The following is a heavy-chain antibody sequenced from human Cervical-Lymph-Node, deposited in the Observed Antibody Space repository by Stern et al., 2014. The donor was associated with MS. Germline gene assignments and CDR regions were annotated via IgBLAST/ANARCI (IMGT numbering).Heavy chain of an antibody. J-gene: IGHJ5*02. D-gene: IGHD6-13*01. CDR3: ALSSETSDRWYSLGYDL. CDR1: EGTFAKFP. Sequence: VQLVQSGAEVTKPGSSVKVSFKASEGTFAKFPTSWARKAPDQGLEWMGGIFPVFGTPTYAQEFRGRVTITADVSTSTVYMELSSLRSDDTAVYYCALSSETSDRWYSLGYDLWGQGTLVTVSS. V-gene: IGHV1-69*12. CDR2: IFPVFGTP.